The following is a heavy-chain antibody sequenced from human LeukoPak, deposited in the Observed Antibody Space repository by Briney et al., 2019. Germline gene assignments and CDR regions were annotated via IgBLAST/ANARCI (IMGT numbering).Heavy chain of an antibody. V-gene: IGHV4-59*01. Sequence: SETLSLTCTVSGGSISSYYWSWIRQPPGKGLEWIGYIYYSGSTNYNPSLKSRVTISVDTSKNQFSLKLSSVTVADTAVYYCARGHVARFDYWGQGTLVTVSS. J-gene: IGHJ4*02. CDR2: IYYSGST. CDR3: ARGHVARFDY. CDR1: GGSISSYY. D-gene: IGHD5-12*01.